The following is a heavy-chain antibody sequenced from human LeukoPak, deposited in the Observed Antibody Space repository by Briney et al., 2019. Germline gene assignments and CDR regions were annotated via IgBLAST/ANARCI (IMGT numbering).Heavy chain of an antibody. CDR1: GFTFSSYA. D-gene: IGHD6-13*01. CDR2: ISGSGGST. V-gene: IGHV3-23*01. Sequence: PGGSLRLSCAASGFTFSSYAMSWVRQAPGKGLEWVSAISGSGGSTYYADSVKGRFTIPRDNSKNTLYLQMNSLRAEDTALYYCARDGQRTFNAAAGFDYWGQGTLVTVSS. CDR3: ARDGQRTFNAAAGFDY. J-gene: IGHJ4*02.